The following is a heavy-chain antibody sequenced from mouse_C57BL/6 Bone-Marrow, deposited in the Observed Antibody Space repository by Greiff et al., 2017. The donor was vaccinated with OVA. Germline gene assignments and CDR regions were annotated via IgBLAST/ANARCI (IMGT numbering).Heavy chain of an antibody. Sequence: EVKLVESGAGLVKPGGSLKLSCAASGFTFSSYAMSWVRQTPEKRLEWVAYISSGGDYIYYADTVKGRFTISRDNARNTLYLQMSSLKSEDSAMYYCTRLLDAMDYWGQGTSVTVSS. J-gene: IGHJ4*01. CDR1: GFTFSSYA. D-gene: IGHD2-1*01. CDR2: ISSGGDYI. V-gene: IGHV5-9-1*02. CDR3: TRLLDAMDY.